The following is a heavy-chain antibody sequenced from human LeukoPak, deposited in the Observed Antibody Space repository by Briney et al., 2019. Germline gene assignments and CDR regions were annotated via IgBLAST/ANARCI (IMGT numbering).Heavy chain of an antibody. CDR3: ARGRWVTIFGVVHYYYYMDV. V-gene: IGHV1-8*03. Sequence: ASVKVSCKACGYTFTSYDINWVRQATGQGLDWMGWMNPNRCYTGYAQKFQGRVTITRNTSISTPYMELSSLRPEDTAVYYCARGRWVTIFGVVHYYYYMDVWGKGTTVTVSS. J-gene: IGHJ6*03. CDR1: GYTFTSYD. D-gene: IGHD3-3*01. CDR2: MNPNRCYT.